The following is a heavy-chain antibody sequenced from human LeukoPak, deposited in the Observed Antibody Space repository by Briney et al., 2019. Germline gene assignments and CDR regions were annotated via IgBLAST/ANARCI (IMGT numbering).Heavy chain of an antibody. D-gene: IGHD4-17*01. J-gene: IGHJ3*02. Sequence: PGGSLRLSCAASGFTVSSNYMSWVRQAPGKGLEWVSVIYSGGSTYYADSVKGRFTISRDNSKNTLYLQMNSLRAEDTAVYYCATSYGDYLNDAFDIWGQGTTVTVSS. V-gene: IGHV3-53*01. CDR3: ATSYGDYLNDAFDI. CDR1: GFTVSSNY. CDR2: IYSGGST.